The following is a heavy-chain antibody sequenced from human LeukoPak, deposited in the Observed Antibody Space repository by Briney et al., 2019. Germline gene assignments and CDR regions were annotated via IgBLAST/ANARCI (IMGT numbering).Heavy chain of an antibody. J-gene: IGHJ4*02. CDR3: GRHDWFDSPGWYAFNH. V-gene: IGHV4-4*09. D-gene: IGHD6-19*01. Sequence: SETLSCNCTVSGGSSGSYCWSWLRHPPGQGLEWIGYIYSSGSTHYNHSLMSRVAISVDRSKNEFSLKLSSVCAADAAVYYCGRHDWFDSPGWYAFNHWGRGTLVTVSS. CDR1: GGSSGSYC. CDR2: IYSSGST.